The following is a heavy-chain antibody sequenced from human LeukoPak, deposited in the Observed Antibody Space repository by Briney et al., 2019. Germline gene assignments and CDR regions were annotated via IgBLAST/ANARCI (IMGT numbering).Heavy chain of an antibody. CDR1: GGSFNGYY. J-gene: IGHJ6*03. Sequence: PSETLSLTCAVYGGSFNGYYWSWIRQPPGKGVEWIGEMNHSGSTNYNPSLKSRVTISVDTSKNQFSLKLSSVTAADTAVYYCARGKNIRYYYYYSYMDVWGKGTTVTVSS. CDR2: MNHSGST. V-gene: IGHV4-34*01. D-gene: IGHD1-26*01. CDR3: ARGKNIRYYYYYSYMDV.